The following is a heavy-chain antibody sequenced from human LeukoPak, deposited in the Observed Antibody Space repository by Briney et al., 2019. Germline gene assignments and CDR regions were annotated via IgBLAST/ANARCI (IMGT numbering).Heavy chain of an antibody. CDR3: ARGSSNYGGVLDV. D-gene: IGHD4-23*01. Sequence: ASVKVSCKASGYTFSKYGISWMRQTPGQGLELIGWISGYNGDTNYAQKFQGRVTMTTDTSTSTAKMELRSLRSDDTAVYYCARGSSNYGGVLDVWGQGTTVT. CDR2: ISGYNGDT. V-gene: IGHV1-18*01. CDR1: GYTFSKYG. J-gene: IGHJ6*02.